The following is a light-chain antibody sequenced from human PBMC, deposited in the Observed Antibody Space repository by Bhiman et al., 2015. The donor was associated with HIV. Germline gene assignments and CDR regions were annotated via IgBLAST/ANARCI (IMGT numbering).Light chain of an antibody. Sequence: SYELTQPPSVSVSPGQTARITCSGDSLPKRYSYWYQQRPGQAPKLVTYKDSERPSGIPERFSGSSSGTTVTLTISGVQAEDEADYYCQSADSSDSYVVFGGGTKLTVL. J-gene: IGLJ2*01. V-gene: IGLV3-25*03. CDR2: KDS. CDR1: SLPKRY. CDR3: QSADSSDSYVV.